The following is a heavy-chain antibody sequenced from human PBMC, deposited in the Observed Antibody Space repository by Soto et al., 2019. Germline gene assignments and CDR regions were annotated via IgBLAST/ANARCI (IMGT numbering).Heavy chain of an antibody. CDR1: GFTFGSFS. Sequence: EVQLVESGGGLVKPGGSLRLSCAASGFTFGSFSMNWVRQAPGKGLEWVSSISISSSYIYYADSVKGRFTISRDNAKNSLYLQMNSLRAEDTAVYYCARDTYDFWSGYFNSATNFDSWGQGTLVTVSS. D-gene: IGHD3-3*01. CDR3: ARDTYDFWSGYFNSATNFDS. J-gene: IGHJ4*02. V-gene: IGHV3-21*01. CDR2: ISISSSYI.